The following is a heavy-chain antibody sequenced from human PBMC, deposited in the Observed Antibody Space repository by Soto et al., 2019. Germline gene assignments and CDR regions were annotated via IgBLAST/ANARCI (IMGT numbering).Heavy chain of an antibody. CDR3: ARQISYCSGTSCDAFDI. J-gene: IGHJ3*02. Sequence: EVQLVESGGGLVKPGGSLRLSCAASGFTFSSYEMNWVRQAPGKGLEWVSYISNSGTTIYYADSVKGRFTISRDNAKNSLYLQMRSLRAEDTAIYYCARQISYCSGTSCDAFDIWGQGTMVTVSS. V-gene: IGHV3-48*03. CDR2: ISNSGTTI. CDR1: GFTFSSYE. D-gene: IGHD2-15*01.